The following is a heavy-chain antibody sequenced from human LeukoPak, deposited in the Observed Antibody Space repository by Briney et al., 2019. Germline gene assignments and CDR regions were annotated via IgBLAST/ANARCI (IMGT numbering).Heavy chain of an antibody. CDR3: AITEPIAAAGRGFDY. D-gene: IGHD6-13*01. CDR2: ISGSGGST. V-gene: IGHV3-23*01. CDR1: GFTFSSYA. Sequence: GGSLRLSCAASGFTFSSYAMSWVRQAPGKGLEWVSAISGSGGSTYYADSVKGRFTISRDNSKNTLYLQMNSLRAEDTAAYYCAITEPIAAAGRGFDYWGQGTLVTVSS. J-gene: IGHJ4*02.